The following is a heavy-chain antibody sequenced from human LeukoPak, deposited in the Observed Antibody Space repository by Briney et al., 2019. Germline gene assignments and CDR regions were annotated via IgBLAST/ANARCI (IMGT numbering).Heavy chain of an antibody. Sequence: VASVKVSCKASGYTFTSYGISWVRQAPGQGLEGMGWISAYNGNTSYAQKLQGRVTMTTDTSTSTAYMELRSLRSDDTAVYYCARDDILTANTYWGQGTLVTVSS. CDR3: ARDDILTANTY. D-gene: IGHD3-9*01. V-gene: IGHV1-18*01. J-gene: IGHJ4*02. CDR1: GYTFTSYG. CDR2: ISAYNGNT.